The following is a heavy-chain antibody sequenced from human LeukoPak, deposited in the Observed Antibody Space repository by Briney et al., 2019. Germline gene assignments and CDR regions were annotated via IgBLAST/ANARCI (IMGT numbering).Heavy chain of an antibody. D-gene: IGHD3-22*01. V-gene: IGHV4-30-2*01. CDR3: ARGSAYYYDSSDHDAFDI. Sequence: SQTLSLTCAVSGGSISSGGYSWSWLRQPPGKGLEWIGYIYHSGSTYYNPSLKSRVTISVDRSKNQFSLKLSSVTAADTAVYYCARGSAYYYDSSDHDAFDIWGQGTMVTVSS. J-gene: IGHJ3*02. CDR1: GGSISSGGYS. CDR2: IYHSGST.